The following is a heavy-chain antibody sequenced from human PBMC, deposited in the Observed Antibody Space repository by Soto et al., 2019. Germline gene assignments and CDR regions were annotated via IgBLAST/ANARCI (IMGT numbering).Heavy chain of an antibody. CDR1: GFTFSSYW. D-gene: IGHD1-26*01. J-gene: IGHJ5*02. V-gene: IGHV3-74*01. CDR3: VRVGSGSYSWRDP. Sequence: GGSLRLSCAASGFTFSSYWMHWVRQAPGKGLVWVSRINTDGGTTTYAESVKGRFTISRDNARNTLYLQMNSLRPEDTALYYCVRVGSGSYSWRDPWGQGTLVTVSS. CDR2: INTDGGTT.